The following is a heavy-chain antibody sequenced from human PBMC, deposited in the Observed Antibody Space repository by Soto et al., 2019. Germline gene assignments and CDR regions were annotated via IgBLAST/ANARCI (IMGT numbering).Heavy chain of an antibody. CDR1: GFTFSSYA. CDR2: ISYDGSNK. V-gene: IGHV3-30-3*01. Sequence: PGGSLRLSCAASGFTFSSYAKHWVRQAPGKGLEWVAVISYDGSNKYYADYVKGRFTISRDNSKNTLYLQMNSLRAEDTAGYYCARVMVVYATTYYFDYWGQGTLVTVSS. J-gene: IGHJ4*02. D-gene: IGHD2-8*02. CDR3: ARVMVVYATTYYFDY.